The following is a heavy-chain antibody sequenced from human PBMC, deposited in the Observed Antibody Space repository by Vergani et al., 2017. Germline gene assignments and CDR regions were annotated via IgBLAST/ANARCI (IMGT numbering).Heavy chain of an antibody. Sequence: QVQLVESGGGVVQPGRSLRLSCAASGFIFSSYGIHWVRQAPGNGLEWVAVISYDGTQKYYADSVKGRFTISRDNSKSTLYLQMNSLRTEDTAVYYCATKSCGTPGCQIGYFREWGQGTLVTVSS. CDR1: GFIFSSYG. CDR2: ISYDGTQK. J-gene: IGHJ1*01. CDR3: ATKSCGTPGCQIGYFRE. V-gene: IGHV3-30*03. D-gene: IGHD1-1*01.